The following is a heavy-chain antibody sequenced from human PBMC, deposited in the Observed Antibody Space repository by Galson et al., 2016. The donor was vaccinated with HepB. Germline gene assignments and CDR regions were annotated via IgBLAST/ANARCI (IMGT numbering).Heavy chain of an antibody. J-gene: IGHJ5*02. D-gene: IGHD3-22*01. Sequence: SETLSLTCAVSGGSISSSNWWSWVRQPPGKGLEWIGEIYHSGNTYYNPSLKSRVSISVDTSKNQFSLKLNSVTAADTAVYYCARRGTDELYQDNSGYYVWFDPWGQGTLVTVSS. CDR3: ARRGTDELYQDNSGYYVWFDP. CDR1: GGSISSSNW. CDR2: IYHSGNT. V-gene: IGHV4-4*02.